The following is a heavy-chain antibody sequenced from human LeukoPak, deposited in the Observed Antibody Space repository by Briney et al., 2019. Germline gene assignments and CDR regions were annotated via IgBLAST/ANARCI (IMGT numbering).Heavy chain of an antibody. CDR2: IYYSGST. D-gene: IGHD4-17*01. Sequence: PSETLSLTCTVSGGSVSSGSYYWSWIRQPPGKGLEWIGYIYYSGSTNYNPSLKSRVTISVDTSKNQFSLKLSSVTAADTAVYYCARVEDGDYEVDYWGQGTLVTVSS. CDR1: GGSVSSGSYY. V-gene: IGHV4-61*01. J-gene: IGHJ4*02. CDR3: ARVEDGDYEVDY.